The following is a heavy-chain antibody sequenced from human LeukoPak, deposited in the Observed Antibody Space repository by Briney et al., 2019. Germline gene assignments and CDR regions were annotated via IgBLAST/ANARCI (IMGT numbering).Heavy chain of an antibody. CDR2: IYYSGST. CDR1: GGSISGYY. D-gene: IGHD3-16*01. CDR3: AGGGPNPSPFDY. J-gene: IGHJ4*02. Sequence: SETLSLTCTVSGGSISGYYWSWIRQPPGKGLEWIGYIYYSGSTNYNPSLKSRVTISVDTSKNQFSLKLSSVTAADTAVYYCAGGGPNPSPFDYWGQGTLVTVSS. V-gene: IGHV4-59*01.